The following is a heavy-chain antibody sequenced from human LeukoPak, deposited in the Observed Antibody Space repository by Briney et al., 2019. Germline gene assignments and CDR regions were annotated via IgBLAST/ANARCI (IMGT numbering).Heavy chain of an antibody. Sequence: AGGSLRLSCAGSGFTFRNYGMSWVRQAPGKGLEWVSHISTNTASTYYADSVKGRFTISRDNSKNTLYMQMNSLRAEDTAVYYCAELGITMIGGVWGKGTTVTISS. J-gene: IGHJ6*04. CDR2: ISTNTAST. CDR3: AELGITMIGGV. V-gene: IGHV3-23*01. CDR1: GFTFRNYG. D-gene: IGHD3-10*02.